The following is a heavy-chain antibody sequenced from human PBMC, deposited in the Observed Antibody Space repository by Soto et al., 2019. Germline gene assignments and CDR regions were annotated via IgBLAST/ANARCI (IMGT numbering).Heavy chain of an antibody. Sequence: PSETLSLTCAVSGGSISSSNWWSWVRQPPGKGLEWIGEIYHSGSTNYNPSLKSRVTISVDKSKNQFSLKLSSVTAADTAVYYCARAEYSSSSGISDYGMDVWGQGTTVTAP. J-gene: IGHJ6*02. CDR1: GGSISSSNW. V-gene: IGHV4-4*02. CDR3: ARAEYSSSSGISDYGMDV. D-gene: IGHD6-6*01. CDR2: IYHSGST.